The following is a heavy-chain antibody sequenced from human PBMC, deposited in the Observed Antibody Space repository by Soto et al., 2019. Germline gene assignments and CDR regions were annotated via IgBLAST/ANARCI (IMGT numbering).Heavy chain of an antibody. CDR2: ITPYNGKT. Sequence: QVHLVQSGAEVKKPGASVKVSCEASSYTFITYGISWVRQAPGQGLEWMGWITPYNGKTNYAQKVQDRVTMTTDTSTGTAYLELRTLRSDDSAVYYCARDTSHYFDHWGQGTLVTVSS. D-gene: IGHD2-2*01. J-gene: IGHJ4*02. V-gene: IGHV1-18*01. CDR1: SYTFITYG. CDR3: ARDTSHYFDH.